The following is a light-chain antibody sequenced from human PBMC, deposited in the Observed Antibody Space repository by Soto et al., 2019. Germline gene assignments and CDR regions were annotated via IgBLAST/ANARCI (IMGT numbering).Light chain of an antibody. CDR2: DAS. CDR3: QQRKYWPPLT. CDR1: HSVDIY. Sequence: EVVLTQSPVTLALSPGDGATLSCRTSHSVDIYLAWYQQKPGQAPRLLIYDASNRATSIPARFSGSGSGTDFTLTISSLEPEDFAVYYCQQRKYWPPLTFGGGTKVELK. J-gene: IGKJ4*01. V-gene: IGKV3-11*01.